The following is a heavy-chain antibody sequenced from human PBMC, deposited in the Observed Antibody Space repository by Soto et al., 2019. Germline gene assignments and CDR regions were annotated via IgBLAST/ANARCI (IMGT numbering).Heavy chain of an antibody. CDR3: ARGVRGVIIPHFDY. CDR2: IYHSGST. V-gene: IGHV4-30-2*01. D-gene: IGHD3-10*01. Sequence: SETLSLTCAVSGGSISSGGYSWSWIRQPPGKGLEWIGYIYHSGSTYYNPSLKSRVTISVDRSKNQFSLKLSSVTAADTAVYYCARGVRGVIIPHFDYWGQGTLVTVSS. CDR1: GGSISSGGYS. J-gene: IGHJ4*02.